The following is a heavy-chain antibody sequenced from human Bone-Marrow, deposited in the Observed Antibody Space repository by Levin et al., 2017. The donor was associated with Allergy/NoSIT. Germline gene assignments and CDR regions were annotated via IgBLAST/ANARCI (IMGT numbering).Heavy chain of an antibody. V-gene: IGHV3-30*18. CDR1: GFTFGSCA. CDR3: AKGEGSWYYDSNSYYGD. Sequence: SCAASGFTFGSCAMHWVRQAPGKGLEWVAVISYDGSKKYFADSVKGRFTISRHNFKNTLYLEMNSLRAEDTAVYYCAKGEGSWYYDSNSYYGDWGQGTLVTVSS. D-gene: IGHD3-16*01. J-gene: IGHJ4*02. CDR2: ISYDGSKK.